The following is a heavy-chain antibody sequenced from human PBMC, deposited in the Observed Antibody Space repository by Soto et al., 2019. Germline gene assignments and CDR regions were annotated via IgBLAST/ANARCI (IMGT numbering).Heavy chain of an antibody. Sequence: SETLSLTCSVSGASISRYYWSRIRQSPGKGLEWIGYAYYSGDTGYNPSLKSRVTMAIDTSKNQVSLKLTSVTAADTAVYYCARDRSTYGGGGTGEVKENWFDPWGQGALVTSPQ. V-gene: IGHV4-59*01. J-gene: IGHJ5*02. CDR1: GASISRYY. CDR3: ARDRSTYGGGGTGEVKENWFDP. D-gene: IGHD2-8*01. CDR2: AYYSGDT.